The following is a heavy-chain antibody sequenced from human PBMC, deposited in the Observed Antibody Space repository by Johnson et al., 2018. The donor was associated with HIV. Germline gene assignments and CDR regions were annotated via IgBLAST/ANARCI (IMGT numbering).Heavy chain of an antibody. Sequence: QVQLVESGGGLVQPGGSLRLSCAASGFTFSSYDMHWVRQAPGKGLEWVAVISYDGSNKYYADSVKGRFTISRYNSKNTLYLQMNSLRAEDTAVYYCAKDPTYYYDSSAKEGAFDIWGQGTMVTVSS. CDR2: ISYDGSNK. V-gene: IGHV3-30*18. CDR1: GFTFSSYD. D-gene: IGHD3-22*01. J-gene: IGHJ3*02. CDR3: AKDPTYYYDSSAKEGAFDI.